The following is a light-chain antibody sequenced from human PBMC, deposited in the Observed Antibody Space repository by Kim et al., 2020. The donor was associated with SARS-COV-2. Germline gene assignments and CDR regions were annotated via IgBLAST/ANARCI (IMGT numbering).Light chain of an antibody. CDR1: SSGGGGYIY. V-gene: IGLV2-8*01. J-gene: IGLJ1*01. CDR2: EVS. Sequence: QSHTIPYSGTSSGGGGYIYVTWSQQHPGKAPKVMFYEVSQRPSGVPVRVSGSKSGNTASLTFSGLQAEDEGDYYCSSYVGSSNFFVFGTGTKVTVL. CDR3: SSYVGSSNFFV.